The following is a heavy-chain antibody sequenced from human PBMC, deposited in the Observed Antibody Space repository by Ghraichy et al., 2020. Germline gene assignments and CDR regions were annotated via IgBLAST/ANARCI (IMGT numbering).Heavy chain of an antibody. CDR2: ISSGSSSR. Sequence: GGSLRLSCAASGFTFNNYNMNWVRQTPGKGLEWVSSISSGSSSRYYADSVKGRFTISRDNAKNSLYLQMNSLRDDDTAVYYCARDWRIAARICMDVWGQGTTVTVSS. CDR1: GFTFNNYN. V-gene: IGHV3-48*02. CDR3: ARDWRIAARICMDV. J-gene: IGHJ6*02. D-gene: IGHD6-6*01.